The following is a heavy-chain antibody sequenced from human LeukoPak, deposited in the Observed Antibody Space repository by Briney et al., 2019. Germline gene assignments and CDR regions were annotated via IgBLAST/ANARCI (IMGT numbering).Heavy chain of an antibody. J-gene: IGHJ4*02. CDR2: ISYDGRKK. Sequence: PGGSLRLSCAASGFTFSNYGIHWVRQAPGKGLEWGAVISYDGRKKYYADPVKGRFTISRDNSKNTLYLQMNSLRAEDTAVFYCAKEACGGDCYSDYFDYWGQGTLVTVSS. D-gene: IGHD2-21*02. CDR1: GFTFSNYG. CDR3: AKEACGGDCYSDYFDY. V-gene: IGHV3-30*18.